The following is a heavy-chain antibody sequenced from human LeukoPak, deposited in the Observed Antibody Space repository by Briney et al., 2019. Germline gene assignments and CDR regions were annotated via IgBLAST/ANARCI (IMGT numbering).Heavy chain of an antibody. CDR2: INPDGSRT. J-gene: IGHJ4*02. D-gene: IGHD3-22*01. Sequence: GSLRLSCAASGFTFSSYWMHLVRQAPGKGLVWVSRINPDGSRTNCAGSVKGRFTVSRDNAENTLYLQMVSLRAEDTAVYYCARSAYYGSSGYYFDYWGQGTLVTVSS. V-gene: IGHV3-74*01. CDR3: ARSAYYGSSGYYFDY. CDR1: GFTFSSYW.